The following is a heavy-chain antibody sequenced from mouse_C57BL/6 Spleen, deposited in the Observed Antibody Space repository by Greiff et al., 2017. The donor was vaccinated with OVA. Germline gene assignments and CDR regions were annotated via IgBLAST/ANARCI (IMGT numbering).Heavy chain of an antibody. CDR2: INPSSGYT. CDR3: ARDLTGTFYAMDY. J-gene: IGHJ4*01. V-gene: IGHV1-7*01. CDR1: GYTFTSYG. D-gene: IGHD4-1*01. Sequence: VQLQQSGAELAKPGASVKLSCKASGYTFTSYGMHWVKQRPGQGLEWIGYINPSSGYTKYNQKFKGKATLTADKASSTAYMQLSSLTYEDSAVYYCARDLTGTFYAMDYWGQGTSVTVSS.